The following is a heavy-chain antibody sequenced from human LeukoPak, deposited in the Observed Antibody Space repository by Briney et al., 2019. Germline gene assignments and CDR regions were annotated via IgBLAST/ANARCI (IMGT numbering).Heavy chain of an antibody. CDR1: GFSVINAW. D-gene: IGHD3-3*01. Sequence: GWSLRLSCAASGFSVINAWMSWVRQAPGQGLEWVGRIKSRADGGTTGYAAPVEGRFSISRDDSENTLYLQMNSLQIDDTALYYCLIFPGRWGQGTLVTVSS. CDR2: IKSRADGGTT. J-gene: IGHJ4*02. CDR3: LIFPGR. V-gene: IGHV3-15*05.